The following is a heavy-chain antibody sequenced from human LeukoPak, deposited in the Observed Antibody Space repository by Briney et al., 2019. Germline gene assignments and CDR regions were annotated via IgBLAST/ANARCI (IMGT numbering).Heavy chain of an antibody. CDR2: SCWNSGRI. CDR1: GFSFDDYL. CDR3: ARGPPLFGP. J-gene: IGHJ5*02. V-gene: IGHV3-9*01. Sequence: PGGALILCCGVSGFSFDDYLMHSVRQAPGKGLDWVSGSCWNSGRIGYADSVKGRFTMSRDNDKNPQYLQMNGLRAEDRAIYYWARGPPLFGPWGQGTLVTVSS.